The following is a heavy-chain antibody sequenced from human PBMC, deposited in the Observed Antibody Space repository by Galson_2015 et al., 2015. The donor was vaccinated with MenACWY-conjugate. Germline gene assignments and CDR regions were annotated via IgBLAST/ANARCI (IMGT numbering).Heavy chain of an antibody. CDR2: INPGGSST. J-gene: IGHJ4*02. CDR3: AKTRGASFYFDS. Sequence: SLRLSCAAFGFIFHTYWMHWVRQAPGKGLVWVSRINPGGSSTTYADSVKDRFTISRDNAKNTLYLQMNSLRPEDTAVFYCAKTRGASFYFDSWGQGTLVTVSS. V-gene: IGHV3-74*01. D-gene: IGHD1-26*01. CDR1: GFIFHTYW.